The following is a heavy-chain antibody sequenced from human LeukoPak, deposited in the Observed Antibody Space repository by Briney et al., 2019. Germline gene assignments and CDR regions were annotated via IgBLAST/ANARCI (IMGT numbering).Heavy chain of an antibody. CDR2: MNNGPGAT. J-gene: IGHJ6*02. V-gene: IGHV3-23*01. Sequence: GGSLRLSCAASGFSFSTSPMSWVRQPPGKGLEWVSAMNNGPGATFYRDSVRGRFTISRDDSKSTLYLQMNSLRAEDTGTYYCAKPHYDLLDVWGQGTTVTVSS. CDR3: AKPHYDLLDV. CDR1: GFSFSTSP. D-gene: IGHD5-12*01.